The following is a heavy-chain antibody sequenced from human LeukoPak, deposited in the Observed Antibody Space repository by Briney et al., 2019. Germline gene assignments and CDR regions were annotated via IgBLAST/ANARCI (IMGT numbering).Heavy chain of an antibody. D-gene: IGHD5-24*01. CDR2: IYYSGST. CDR3: ARATRWLQFAY. V-gene: IGHV4-59*01. J-gene: IGHJ4*02. Sequence: PSETLSLTCTVSGGSISSYYWSWIRQPPGKGLEWIGYIYYSGSTNYNPSLKSRVTISVDTSKNQFSLKLSSVTAADTAVYYCARATRWLQFAYWGQGTLVTVSS. CDR1: GGSISSYY.